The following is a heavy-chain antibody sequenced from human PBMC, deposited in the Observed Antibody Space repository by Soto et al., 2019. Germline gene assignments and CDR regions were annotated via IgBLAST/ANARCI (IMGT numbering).Heavy chain of an antibody. CDR1: GVSFSSYT. Sequence: QVQLEQSGAEVRKAGSSVKVSCKASGVSFSSYTVSWVRQAPGQRLEWLGRIIPILNAAIYAQKFQGRVTITADKATNTANLELNTLTAEDTALYFGARHMGSRGVLTCQTLGFWGQGTLVIFSS. J-gene: IGHJ4*02. V-gene: IGHV1-69*08. CDR2: IIPILNAA. CDR3: ARHMGSRGVLTCQTLGF. D-gene: IGHD2-8*02.